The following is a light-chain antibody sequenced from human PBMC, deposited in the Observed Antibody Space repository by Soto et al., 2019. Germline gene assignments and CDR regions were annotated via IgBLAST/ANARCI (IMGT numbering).Light chain of an antibody. Sequence: QSVLTQPPSVSAAPGQKVTISCSGSSSNIGNNYVSWYQQLPGTAPKLLIYDNNKRPSGIPDRFSGSKSGTSATLGITGLQTGDEADYYWGTCDISMSALYVFGTGTKVTVL. CDR1: SSNIGNNY. J-gene: IGLJ1*01. CDR3: GTCDISMSALYV. V-gene: IGLV1-51*01. CDR2: DNN.